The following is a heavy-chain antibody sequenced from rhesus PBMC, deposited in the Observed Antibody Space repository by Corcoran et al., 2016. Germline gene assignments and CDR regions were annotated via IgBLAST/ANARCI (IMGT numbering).Heavy chain of an antibody. CDR1: GASISNSG. Sequence: QVQLQESGPGLVKPSETRSLTCAVSGASISNSGWGWFCQPPGKGLGWIGEINGNSGSTYCIPAVTSRVAISKDASQNHFSLNLTSVTVADTAVYFCARGDGSIPYCATDYWGQGVLVTVSS. J-gene: IGHJ4*01. D-gene: IGHD2-15*01. CDR2: INGNSGST. CDR3: ARGDGSIPYCATDY. V-gene: IGHV4-80*01.